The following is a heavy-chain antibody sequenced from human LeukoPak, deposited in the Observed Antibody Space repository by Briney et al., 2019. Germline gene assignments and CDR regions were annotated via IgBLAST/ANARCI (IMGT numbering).Heavy chain of an antibody. J-gene: IGHJ4*02. CDR2: ISSNGGST. CDR1: GFTFSNAW. D-gene: IGHD6-19*01. CDR3: ARSVEGSFDY. Sequence: GGSLRLSCAASGFTFSNAWMSWVRQAPGKGLEYVSAISSNGGSTYYANSVKGRFTISRDNSKNTLYLQMNSLRVEDTAMYYCARSVEGSFDYWGQGTLVTVSS. V-gene: IGHV3-64*01.